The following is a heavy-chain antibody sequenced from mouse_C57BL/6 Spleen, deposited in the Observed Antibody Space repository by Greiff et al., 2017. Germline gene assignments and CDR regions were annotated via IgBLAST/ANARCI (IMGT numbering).Heavy chain of an antibody. CDR1: GFSLTSYG. CDR3: ANSYYGSSYSAMDY. CDR2: IWRGGST. Sequence: VQRVESGPGLVQPSQSLSITCTVSGFSLTSYGVHWVRQSPGKGLEWLGVIWRGGSTDYTAAFMSRLSITKDNSKSQVFFRMNSLQADDTVIYYGANSYYGSSYSAMDYWGQGTSVTGSS. J-gene: IGHJ4*01. D-gene: IGHD1-1*01. V-gene: IGHV2-5*01.